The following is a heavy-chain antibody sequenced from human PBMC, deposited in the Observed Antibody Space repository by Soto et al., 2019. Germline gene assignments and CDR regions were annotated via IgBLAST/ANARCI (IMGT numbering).Heavy chain of an antibody. V-gene: IGHV3-9*01. Sequence: GGSLRLSCAASGFTFDDYAMHWVRQAPGKGLEWVSGISWNSGSIGYADSVKGRFTISRDNAKNSLYLQMNSLRAEDTALYYCAKDYRYGSGSYSFDYWGQGTLVTVSS. J-gene: IGHJ4*02. D-gene: IGHD3-10*01. CDR2: ISWNSGSI. CDR3: AKDYRYGSGSYSFDY. CDR1: GFTFDDYA.